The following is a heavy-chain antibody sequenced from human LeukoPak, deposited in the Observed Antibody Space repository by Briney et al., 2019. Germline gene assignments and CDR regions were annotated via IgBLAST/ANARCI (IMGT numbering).Heavy chain of an antibody. CDR1: GGSFSGYY. V-gene: IGHV4-34*01. J-gene: IGHJ4*02. CDR2: IYYSGST. CDR3: ARVGGSRDSSGYYLRGLYYFDY. D-gene: IGHD3-22*01. Sequence: SETLSLTCAVYGGSFSGYYWSWIRQPPGKGLEWIGSIYYSGSTYYNPSLKSRVTMSVDTSKNQFSLKLSSVTAADTAVYYCARVGGSRDSSGYYLRGLYYFDYWGQGTLVTVSS.